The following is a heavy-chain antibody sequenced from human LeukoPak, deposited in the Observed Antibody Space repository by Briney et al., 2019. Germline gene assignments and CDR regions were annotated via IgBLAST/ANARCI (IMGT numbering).Heavy chain of an antibody. Sequence: PGGSLRLSCAASGFTVSSNYMNWVRQAPGKGLEWVSVIYGDDETNYADSVKGRFTISRDNSKNTVYLQMNSLRAEDTAIYYCAKASWAGVTTTYFDYWGQGTLVTVSS. V-gene: IGHV3-53*01. CDR1: GFTVSSNY. J-gene: IGHJ4*02. CDR3: AKASWAGVTTTYFDY. CDR2: IYGDDET. D-gene: IGHD1-26*01.